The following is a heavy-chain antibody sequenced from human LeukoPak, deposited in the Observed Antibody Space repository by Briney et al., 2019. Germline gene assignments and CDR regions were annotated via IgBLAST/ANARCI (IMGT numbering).Heavy chain of an antibody. CDR1: GFTFRNYW. Sequence: GGSLRLSCEASGFTFRNYWMHWVRQAPGKGLVWVSRINSDGRTPSYADSVKGRFTISRDNAKNTLYLQMNSLRAEDTALYYCARDGGYCTNGVCFFDHWGQGTLVTVSS. V-gene: IGHV3-74*01. J-gene: IGHJ4*02. D-gene: IGHD2-8*01. CDR2: INSDGRTP. CDR3: ARDGGYCTNGVCFFDH.